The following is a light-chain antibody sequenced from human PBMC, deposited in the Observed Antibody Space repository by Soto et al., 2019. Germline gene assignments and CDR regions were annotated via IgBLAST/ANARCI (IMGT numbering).Light chain of an antibody. CDR1: QSISSR. V-gene: IGKV1-5*01. CDR3: QQYNSYSLT. J-gene: IGKJ4*01. CDR2: DAS. Sequence: DIQMTQSPSTLSASVGDRVTITCRPSQSISSRLAWYQQKPGKAPKILIYDASTLESGVPSRFRASGSGTEFTLTISSLQPDVFATYYCQQYNSYSLTFGGGTKVEIK.